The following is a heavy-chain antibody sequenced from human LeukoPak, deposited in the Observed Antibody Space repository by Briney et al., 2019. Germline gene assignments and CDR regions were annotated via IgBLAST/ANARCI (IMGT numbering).Heavy chain of an antibody. CDR3: ARGGVAFLYRDNWFDH. J-gene: IGHJ5*02. D-gene: IGHD2-15*01. Sequence: EASVYVSCTASGGTFSSYAISWVRQSPGPGLEWMGGIIPMFGTANYAQKFQGRVTITTDESTSTAYMELSSLRSEDTAVYYCARGGVAFLYRDNWFDHWGQGTLVTVSS. CDR2: IIPMFGTA. CDR1: GGTFSSYA. V-gene: IGHV1-69*05.